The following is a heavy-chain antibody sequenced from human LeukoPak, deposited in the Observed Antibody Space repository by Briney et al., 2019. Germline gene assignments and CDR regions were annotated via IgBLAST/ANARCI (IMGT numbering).Heavy chain of an antibody. V-gene: IGHV3-21*01. J-gene: IGHJ4*02. Sequence: GGSLRLSCAASGFTFSSYSMNWVRQAPGKGLEWVSSISSSSSYIYYADSVKGRFTISRDNAKNSLYLQMNSLRAEDTVVYYCAREQEMATINWGQGTLVTVSS. CDR1: GFTFSSYS. CDR2: ISSSSSYI. CDR3: AREQEMATIN. D-gene: IGHD5-24*01.